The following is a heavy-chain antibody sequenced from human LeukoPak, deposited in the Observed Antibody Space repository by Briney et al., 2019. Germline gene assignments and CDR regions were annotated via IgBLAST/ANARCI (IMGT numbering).Heavy chain of an antibody. CDR2: IWYDGSNK. V-gene: IGHV3-33*01. D-gene: IGHD6-13*01. Sequence: GRSLRLSCAASGFTFSSYGMHWVRQAPGKGLEWVAVIWYDGSNKYYADSVKGRFTISRDNSKNTLYLQMNSLRAEDTAVYYCARGGYSSTFNYFDYWGQGTLVTVSS. J-gene: IGHJ4*02. CDR3: ARGGYSSTFNYFDY. CDR1: GFTFSSYG.